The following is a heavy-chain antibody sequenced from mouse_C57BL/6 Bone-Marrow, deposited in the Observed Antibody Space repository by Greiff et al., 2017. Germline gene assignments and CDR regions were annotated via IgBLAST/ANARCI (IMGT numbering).Heavy chain of an antibody. V-gene: IGHV1-19*01. CDR1: GYTFTDYY. D-gene: IGHD2-5*01. J-gene: IGHJ3*01. CDR2: INPYNGGT. Sequence: VQLQQSGPVLVKPGASVKMSCKASGYTFTDYYMNWVKQSHGKSLEWIGVINPYNGGTSYNQKFKGKATLTVDKSSSTAYMELNSLTSEDSAVYYCARSHYSNYGAWFAYGGQGTLVTVSA. CDR3: ARSHYSNYGAWFAY.